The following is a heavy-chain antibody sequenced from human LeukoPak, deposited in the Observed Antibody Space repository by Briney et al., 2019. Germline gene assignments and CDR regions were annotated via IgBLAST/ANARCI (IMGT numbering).Heavy chain of an antibody. Sequence: GGSLRLSCAASAFTFSSYDMNWVRQPPGKGLEWVSYISYSGTSIYYADSVKGRFTISRDNAQNSLCLQMNSLRAEDTAVYYCARGHYDFWSGYFWDVWGQGTTVTVSS. CDR1: AFTFSSYD. CDR3: ARGHYDFWSGYFWDV. D-gene: IGHD3-3*01. CDR2: ISYSGTSI. V-gene: IGHV3-48*03. J-gene: IGHJ6*02.